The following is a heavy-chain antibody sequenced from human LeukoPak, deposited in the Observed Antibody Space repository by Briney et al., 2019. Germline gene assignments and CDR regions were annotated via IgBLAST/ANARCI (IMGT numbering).Heavy chain of an antibody. CDR2: IYYSGGT. CDR3: AREMGASRIDAFDI. V-gene: IGHV4-59*01. D-gene: IGHD1-26*01. CDR1: GGSISSYY. Sequence: SETLSLTCTVSGGSISSYYWSWIRQPPGKGLEWIGYIYYSGGTNYNPSLKSRVTISVDTSKNQFSLKLSSVTAADTAVYYCAREMGASRIDAFDIWGQGTMVTVSS. J-gene: IGHJ3*02.